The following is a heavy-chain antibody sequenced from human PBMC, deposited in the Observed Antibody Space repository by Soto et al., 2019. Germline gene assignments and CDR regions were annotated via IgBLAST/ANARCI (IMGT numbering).Heavy chain of an antibody. Sequence: EVQVLESGGGLVQPGGSLRISCAASGFTFTDYAMNWVRQAPGKGLEWVSTISGSGANTYYADSVRGRFTISRDNSKNTLSLQMSSLRAEDTAVYYCAKAGKHSNGWWAAFEIWGQGTVVTVS. CDR2: ISGSGANT. CDR3: AKAGKHSNGWWAAFEI. CDR1: GFTFTDYA. V-gene: IGHV3-23*01. D-gene: IGHD6-19*01. J-gene: IGHJ3*02.